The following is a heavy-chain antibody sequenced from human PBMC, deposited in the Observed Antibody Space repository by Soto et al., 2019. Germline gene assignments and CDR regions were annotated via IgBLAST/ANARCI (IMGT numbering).Heavy chain of an antibody. D-gene: IGHD6-19*01. J-gene: IGHJ4*02. V-gene: IGHV1-69*02. CDR2: IIPILGIA. CDR1: GGTFSSYT. Sequence: QVQLVQSGAEVKKPGSSVKVSCKASGGTFSSYTNSWVRQAPGQGLEWMGRIIPILGIANYAQKFQGRVTITADKSTSTAYMELSSLRSEDTAVYYCARGGVAVAGNDYWGQGTLVTVSS. CDR3: ARGGVAVAGNDY.